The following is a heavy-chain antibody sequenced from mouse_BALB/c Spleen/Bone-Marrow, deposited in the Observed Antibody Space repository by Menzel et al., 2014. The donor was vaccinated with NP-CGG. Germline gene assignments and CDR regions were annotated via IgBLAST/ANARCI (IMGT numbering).Heavy chain of an antibody. CDR3: TRYGNSHYYAMDY. CDR1: GYTFTSYW. Sequence: VQLQQSGAELVRPGASVKLSCRASGYTFTSYWINWVKQRPGQGLEWIGNIYPSDSYTNYNQRFKDKATLTVDKPSSTAYMQLSSPTSEDSAVYYCTRYGNSHYYAMDYWGQGTSVTVSS. V-gene: IGHV1-69*02. CDR2: IYPSDSYT. D-gene: IGHD1-1*01. J-gene: IGHJ4*01.